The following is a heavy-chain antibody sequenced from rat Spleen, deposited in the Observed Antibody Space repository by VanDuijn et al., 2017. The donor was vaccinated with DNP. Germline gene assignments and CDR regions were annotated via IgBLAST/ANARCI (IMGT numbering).Heavy chain of an antibody. Sequence: EVQLVESGGGLVQPGRSLKLSCAASGFTLSDYYMAWVRQAPTKGLEWVTAILFDGSRTYYRDSVKGRFTISRDNAKRTQYLQMDSLRSEDTATYYCVTHPSWFGYWGPGTLVTVSS. J-gene: IGHJ3*01. CDR2: ILFDGSRT. V-gene: IGHV5-7*01. CDR3: VTHPSWFGY. CDR1: GFTLSDYY.